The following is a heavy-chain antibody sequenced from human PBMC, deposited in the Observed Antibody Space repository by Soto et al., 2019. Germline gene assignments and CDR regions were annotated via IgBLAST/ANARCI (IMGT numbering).Heavy chain of an antibody. CDR1: GFIFSNYN. V-gene: IGHV3-48*01. CDR2: ISSSGRTI. J-gene: IGHJ6*02. Sequence: EVQLVESGGGLVQPGGSLRLSCAASGFIFSNYNMKWVRQAPGKGLEWVSYISSSGRTIYYADSVQGRFTISRDNAKKYLYLQMNSLRADDTAVYYCARDLGVRLPRDVWGQGTTVTVSS. CDR3: ARDLGVRLPRDV. D-gene: IGHD2-8*01.